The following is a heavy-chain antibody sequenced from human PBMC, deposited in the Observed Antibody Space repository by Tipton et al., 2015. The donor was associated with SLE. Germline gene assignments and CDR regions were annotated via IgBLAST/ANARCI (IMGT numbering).Heavy chain of an antibody. Sequence: GSLRLSCAASGFTFSSYEMSWVRQAPGKGLEWVSYISSSGSTIYYADSVKGRFTISRDNAKNSLYLQMNSLRAEDTAVYYCARGESTTVAYYYYGMDVWGQGTTVTVSS. J-gene: IGHJ6*02. CDR2: ISSSGSTI. CDR3: ARGESTTVAYYYYGMDV. V-gene: IGHV3-48*03. D-gene: IGHD4-23*01. CDR1: GFTFSSYE.